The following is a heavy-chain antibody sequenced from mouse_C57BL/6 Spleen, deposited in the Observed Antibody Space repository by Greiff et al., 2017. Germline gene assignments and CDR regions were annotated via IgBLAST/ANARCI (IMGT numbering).Heavy chain of an antibody. CDR3: ARLAYGYDVPYYFDY. J-gene: IGHJ2*01. V-gene: IGHV1-22*01. CDR1: GYTFTDYN. Sequence: VQLKESGPELVKPGASVKMSCKASGYTFTDYNMHWVKQSHGKSLEWIGYINPNNGGTSYNQKFKGKATLTVNKSSSTAYMELRSLTSEDSAVYYCARLAYGYDVPYYFDYWGQGTTLTVSS. D-gene: IGHD2-2*01. CDR2: INPNNGGT.